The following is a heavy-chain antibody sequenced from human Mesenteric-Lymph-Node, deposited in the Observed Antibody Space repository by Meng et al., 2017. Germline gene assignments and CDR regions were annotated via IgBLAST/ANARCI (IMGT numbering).Heavy chain of an antibody. CDR2: INHSGST. D-gene: IGHD3-10*01. J-gene: IGHJ4*02. CDR3: ARGFTYYYGSGSYKKTYYFDY. CDR1: GGSFSGYY. Sequence: ESLKISCAVYGGSFSGYYWSWIRQPPGKGLEWIGEINHSGSTNYNPSLKSRVAISVDTSKNQFSLKLSSVTAADTAVYYCARGFTYYYGSGSYKKTYYFDYWGQGTLVTVSS. V-gene: IGHV4-34*01.